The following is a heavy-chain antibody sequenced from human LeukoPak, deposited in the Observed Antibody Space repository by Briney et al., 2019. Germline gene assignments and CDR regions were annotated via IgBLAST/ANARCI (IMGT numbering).Heavy chain of an antibody. D-gene: IGHD6-6*01. CDR3: ARSRRSSHYYYYYMDG. Sequence: GGSLRLSCAASRFTFSDYYMSWIRQAPGKGLEWVSYISSSGSTIYYADSVKGRFTISRDNAKNSLYLQMNSLRAEDTAVYYCARSRRSSHYYYYYMDGWGTGTTVTVSS. CDR2: ISSSGSTI. CDR1: RFTFSDYY. V-gene: IGHV3-11*04. J-gene: IGHJ6*03.